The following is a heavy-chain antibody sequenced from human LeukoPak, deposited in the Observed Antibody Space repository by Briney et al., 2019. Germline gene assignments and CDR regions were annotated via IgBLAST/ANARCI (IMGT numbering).Heavy chain of an antibody. Sequence: SVKVSCKASGGTFSSYAISWVRQAPGQGLEWMGGIIPIFGTANYAQKFQGRVTITADESTSTAYMELSSLRSDDTAVYYCARVLAKERDYGDYVRYYGMDVWGQGTTVTVSS. CDR3: ARVLAKERDYGDYVRYYGMDV. V-gene: IGHV1-69*13. CDR1: GGTFSSYA. D-gene: IGHD4-17*01. CDR2: IIPIFGTA. J-gene: IGHJ6*02.